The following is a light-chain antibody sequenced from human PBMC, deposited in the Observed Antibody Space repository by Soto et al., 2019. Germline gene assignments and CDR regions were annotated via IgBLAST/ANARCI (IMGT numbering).Light chain of an antibody. J-gene: IGKJ4*01. Sequence: IVLRQSPGTLSLSPWERATLSCMASRSVSSSYLAWYQHKPGQAPRLLIYNAFNRATGIPDRFSGSGSGTDFTLTISRLEPEDFAVYYCQQYGSSPGTFGGGTKVDIK. CDR1: RSVSSSY. V-gene: IGKV3-20*01. CDR2: NAF. CDR3: QQYGSSPGT.